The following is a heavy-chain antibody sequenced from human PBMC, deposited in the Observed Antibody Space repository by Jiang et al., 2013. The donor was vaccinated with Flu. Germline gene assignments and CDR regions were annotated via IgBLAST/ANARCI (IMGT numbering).Heavy chain of an antibody. D-gene: IGHD2-8*01. CDR1: GGSISSYY. V-gene: IGHV4-59*08. J-gene: IGHJ5*02. Sequence: TCTVSGGSISSYYWSWIGSPRKGLEWIGYIYYSGSTNXNPSLKSRVTISVDTSKNQFSLKLSSVTAADTAVYYCARRYGSYCTNGVCYTGGFDPWGQGTLVTVSS. CDR3: ARRYGSYCTNGVCYTGGFDP. CDR2: IYYSGST.